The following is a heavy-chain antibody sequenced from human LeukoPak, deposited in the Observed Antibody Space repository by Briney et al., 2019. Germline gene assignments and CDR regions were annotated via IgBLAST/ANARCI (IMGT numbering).Heavy chain of an antibody. Sequence: QTGGSLRLSCAASGFTFSSYAMHWVRQAPGKGLEWVSVISYDGSNKYYADSVKGRFTISRDNSKNTLYLQMNSLRAEDTAVYYCASDYYDSSGYYSLTYWGQGTLVTVSS. D-gene: IGHD3-22*01. CDR2: ISYDGSNK. J-gene: IGHJ4*02. CDR3: ASDYYDSSGYYSLTY. CDR1: GFTFSSYA. V-gene: IGHV3-30-3*01.